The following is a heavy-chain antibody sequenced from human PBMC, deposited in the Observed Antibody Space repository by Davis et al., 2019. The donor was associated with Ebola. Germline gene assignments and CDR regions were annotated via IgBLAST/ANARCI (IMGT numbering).Heavy chain of an antibody. CDR3: ARSSYQPDW. D-gene: IGHD2-2*01. CDR2: INTDGSFT. Sequence: PGGSLRLSSAASGFTFSSYWMHWVRQAPGKGLVWVSRINTDGSFTDYADSVKGRFTISRDNARNTVSLQMNSLRAEDTALYYCARSSYQPDWWGQGTLVTVSS. CDR1: GFTFSSYW. V-gene: IGHV3-74*01. J-gene: IGHJ4*02.